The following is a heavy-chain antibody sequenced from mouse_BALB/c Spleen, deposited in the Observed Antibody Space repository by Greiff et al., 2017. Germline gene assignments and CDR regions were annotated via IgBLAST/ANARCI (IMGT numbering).Heavy chain of an antibody. CDR2: IYPSDSYT. CDR3: TRGLNYYGYEEGFAY. V-gene: IGHV1-69*02. D-gene: IGHD2-2*01. Sequence: QVQLQQPGAELVRPGASVKLSCKASGYTFTSYWINWVKQRPGQGLEWIGNIYPSDSYTNYNQKFKDKATLTVDKSSSTAYMQLSSPTSEDSAVYYCTRGLNYYGYEEGFAYWGQGTLVTVSA. CDR1: GYTFTSYW. J-gene: IGHJ3*01.